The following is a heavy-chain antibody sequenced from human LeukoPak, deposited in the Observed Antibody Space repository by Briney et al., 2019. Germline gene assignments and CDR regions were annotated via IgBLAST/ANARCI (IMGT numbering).Heavy chain of an antibody. CDR3: ARVKRFADYFDY. V-gene: IGHV3-48*04. CDR2: ITSSGSTI. J-gene: IGHJ4*02. CDR1: GFTFSSYS. Sequence: GGSLRLSCAASGFTFSSYSMNWVRWAPGKGLEWLSYITSSGSTIYYADSVKGRFTISRDNAKNSLYLQMNSLRAEDTAVYYCARVKRFADYFDYWGQGTLVTVSS.